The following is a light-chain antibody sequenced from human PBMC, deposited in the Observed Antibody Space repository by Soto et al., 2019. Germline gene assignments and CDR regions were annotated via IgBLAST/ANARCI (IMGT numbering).Light chain of an antibody. Sequence: EIVMTQSPVTVSVSPGERATLSCRASQSVNINLAWYQHKPGQPPRLLIYDASTRATDIPPRFNGSGSGTEFTLTISNLQSEDVAVYYCQHYSQWPAATFGQGTKVEIK. J-gene: IGKJ1*01. V-gene: IGKV3-15*01. CDR1: QSVNIN. CDR2: DAS. CDR3: QHYSQWPAAT.